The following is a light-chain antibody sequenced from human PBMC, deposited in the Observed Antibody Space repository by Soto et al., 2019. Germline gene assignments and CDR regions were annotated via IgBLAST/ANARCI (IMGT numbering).Light chain of an antibody. CDR1: QSISTW. CDR3: EQYNSYSPT. J-gene: IGKJ1*01. Sequence: DIPMTQSPSTLSASVGDRVTITCRANQSISTWLAWYQQEQGKAPKLLINKACSLKSGVPSRFSGSAAGTDFNVTSSRLHPDDFATYYCEQYNSYSPTFGQGPRVEIK. V-gene: IGKV1-5*03. CDR2: KAC.